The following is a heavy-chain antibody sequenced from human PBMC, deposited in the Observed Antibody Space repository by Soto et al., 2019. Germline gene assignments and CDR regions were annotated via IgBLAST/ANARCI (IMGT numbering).Heavy chain of an antibody. J-gene: IGHJ2*01. D-gene: IGHD1-7*01. CDR2: IMPTSGRP. Sequence: QVQLVQSGAEVKKPGSSVKVSCKASGGTFSKSGISWVRQAPGQGLECMGVIMPTSGRPDYAQKFQGRVIITADESSRPAYMELSGLTSEDTAVYYCARTTITGTSPPRGFFDLWGRGTLVTVSS. CDR3: ARTTITGTSPPRGFFDL. CDR1: GGTFSKSG. V-gene: IGHV1-69*01.